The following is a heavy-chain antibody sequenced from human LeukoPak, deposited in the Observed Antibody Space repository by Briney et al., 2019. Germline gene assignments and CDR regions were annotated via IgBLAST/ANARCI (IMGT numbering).Heavy chain of an antibody. J-gene: IGHJ4*02. Sequence: PSQTLSLTCAVSGGSISSGGYSWSWIRQPPGKGLEWIGYIYHSGSTYHNPSLKSRVTISVDRSKNQFSLKLSSVTAADTAVYYCARDSMGYFDYWGQGTLVTVSS. D-gene: IGHD2-2*01. CDR3: ARDSMGYFDY. CDR1: GGSISSGGYS. V-gene: IGHV4-30-2*01. CDR2: IYHSGST.